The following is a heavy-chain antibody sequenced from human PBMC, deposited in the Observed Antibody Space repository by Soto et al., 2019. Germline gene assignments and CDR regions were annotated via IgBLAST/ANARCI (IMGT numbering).Heavy chain of an antibody. D-gene: IGHD3-3*01. CDR2: ISSSSSTI. V-gene: IGHV3-48*02. CDR1: GFTFSSYS. J-gene: IGHJ3*02. Sequence: PGGSLRLSCAASGFTFSSYSMNWVRQAPWKGLEWVSYISSSSSTIYYADSVKGRFTISRDNAKNSLYLQMNSLRDEDTAVYYCARGRRVTIFGVVSRHDAFDIWGQGTMVTVSS. CDR3: ARGRRVTIFGVVSRHDAFDI.